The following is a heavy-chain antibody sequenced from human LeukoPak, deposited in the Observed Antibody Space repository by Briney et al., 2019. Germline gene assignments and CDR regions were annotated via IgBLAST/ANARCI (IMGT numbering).Heavy chain of an antibody. CDR1: GSTFTSYG. V-gene: IGHV1-18*01. CDR2: ISAYNDNT. Sequence: ASVKLSCKASGSTFTSYGISWDRHAPGQGLEWGGWISAYNDNTNYAQEVQGRVTMTTSTSTSTAYMELRSLRSDDTAVYYCATDIVVVPAAFKTRDDVGNWFDPWGQGTLVTVSS. D-gene: IGHD2-2*01. J-gene: IGHJ5*02. CDR3: ATDIVVVPAAFKTRDDVGNWFDP.